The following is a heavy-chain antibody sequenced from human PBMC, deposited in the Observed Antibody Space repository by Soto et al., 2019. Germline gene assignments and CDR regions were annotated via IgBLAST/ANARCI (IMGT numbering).Heavy chain of an antibody. D-gene: IGHD1-26*01. J-gene: IGHJ6*02. V-gene: IGHV4-34*01. CDR3: AREGDTYYYGMDV. Sequence: PSETLSLTCAVYGGSFSCYSWSWIRQPPGKGLEWIGEINHRGSSNYNPSLKSRVHISVDTSKSQFSLKLSSVTAAHTAVYYCAREGDTYYYGMDVWGQGTTVTVSS. CDR1: GGSFSCYS. CDR2: INHRGSS.